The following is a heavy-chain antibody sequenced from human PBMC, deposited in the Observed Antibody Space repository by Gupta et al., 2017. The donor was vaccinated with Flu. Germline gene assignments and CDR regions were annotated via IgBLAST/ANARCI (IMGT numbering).Heavy chain of an antibody. CDR1: GGSISSSSYY. J-gene: IGHJ4*02. Sequence: QLQLQESGPGLVKPSETLSLTCTVSGGSISSSSYYWGWIRQPPGKGLEWIGSIYYSGSTYYNPSLKSRVTISVDTSKNQFSLKLSSVTAADTAVYYCARQFRPPTVTTSFDYWGQGTLVTGSS. D-gene: IGHD4-17*01. CDR3: ARQFRPPTVTTSFDY. CDR2: IYYSGST. V-gene: IGHV4-39*01.